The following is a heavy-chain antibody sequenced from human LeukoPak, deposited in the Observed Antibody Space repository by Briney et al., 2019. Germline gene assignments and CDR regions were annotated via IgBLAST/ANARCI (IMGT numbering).Heavy chain of an antibody. CDR2: IGSAGDT. CDR3: VRGGDIGFDY. J-gene: IGHJ4*02. CDR1: GYTFRTYD. V-gene: IGHV3-13*01. Sequence: GGSLRLSCAVSGYTFRTYDMHWGRRATGKELRWVSSIGSAGDTYYAGSVKGRFTISRENVKNSLYLQMNSLRDGDTAVYYCVRGGDIGFDYWGQGTLVTVSS. D-gene: IGHD3-16*01.